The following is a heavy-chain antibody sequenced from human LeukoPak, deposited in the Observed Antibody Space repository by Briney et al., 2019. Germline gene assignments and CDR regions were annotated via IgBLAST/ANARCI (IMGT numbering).Heavy chain of an antibody. J-gene: IGHJ6*02. CDR1: GGSISSYY. D-gene: IGHD4-17*01. CDR2: VYYSGST. Sequence: SETLSLTCTVSGGSISSYYWSWIRQPPGKGLEWIGYVYYSGSTNYNPSLKSRVTISVDTSKKQFSLKLSSVTAADRAVYYCAFGDYYYYYGMDVWGQGTTVTVSS. CDR3: AFGDYYYYYGMDV. V-gene: IGHV4-59*01.